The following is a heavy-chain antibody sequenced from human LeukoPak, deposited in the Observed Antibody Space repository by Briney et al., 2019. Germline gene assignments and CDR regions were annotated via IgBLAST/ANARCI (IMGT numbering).Heavy chain of an antibody. J-gene: IGHJ4*02. CDR2: INPNSGGT. D-gene: IGHD3-10*01. Sequence: ASVKVSCKASGYTFTGYYMHWVRRAPGQGLEWMGWINPNSGGTNYAQKFQGRVTMTRDTSISTAYMELSRLRSDDTAMYYCARVGNYYGSGSYYNMFDYWGQGTLVTVSS. CDR1: GYTFTGYY. CDR3: ARVGNYYGSGSYYNMFDY. V-gene: IGHV1-2*02.